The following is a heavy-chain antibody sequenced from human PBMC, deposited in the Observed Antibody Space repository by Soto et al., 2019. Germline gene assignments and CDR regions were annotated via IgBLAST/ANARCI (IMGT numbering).Heavy chain of an antibody. CDR3: AREVVETSSLWLDP. CDR2: MNTNTNTT. Sequence: ASLNVYFTAAGSTFSNNDSNWVRQAPGQGLEWIGWMNTNTNTTDSAEVFEGRVSLTWDTSISTAYMQLNSLKIDDTAVYYCAREVVETSSLWLDPRGQGTLVTVSS. CDR1: GSTFSNND. J-gene: IGHJ5*02. V-gene: IGHV1-8*01.